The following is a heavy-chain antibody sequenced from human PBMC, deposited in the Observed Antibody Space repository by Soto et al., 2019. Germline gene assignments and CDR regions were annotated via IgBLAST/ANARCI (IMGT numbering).Heavy chain of an antibody. J-gene: IGHJ6*02. CDR1: GFTFSNYG. CDR2: ISYDGNYQ. D-gene: IGHD3-10*01. CDR3: AKDRRVRDGLDV. Sequence: QVQLVESGGGVVQPGRSLRLSCAASGFTFSNYGVHWVRQAPGSGLEWVALISYDGNYQYYADAVKGRFTISRDNSKNTLYQEMTSLRSEDTAVYYCAKDRRVRDGLDVWGQGTTVTVSS. V-gene: IGHV3-30*18.